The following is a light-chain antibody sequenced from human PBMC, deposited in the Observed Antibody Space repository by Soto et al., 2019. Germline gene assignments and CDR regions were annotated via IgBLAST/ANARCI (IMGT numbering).Light chain of an antibody. Sequence: EIVLTQSPRTLSLSPGERATLSCRASQSVSSSYLAWYQQKPGQAPRLLIYGASSRATGIPDRFSGSGSGTDFTLTISRLEPADFAVYYCQQYGSSPYTFGQGTKLEIK. CDR2: GAS. CDR1: QSVSSSY. CDR3: QQYGSSPYT. V-gene: IGKV3-20*01. J-gene: IGKJ2*01.